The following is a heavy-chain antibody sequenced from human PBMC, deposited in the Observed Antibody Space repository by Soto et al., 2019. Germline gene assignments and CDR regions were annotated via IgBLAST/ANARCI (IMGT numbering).Heavy chain of an antibody. CDR3: AKDQLRYQPLIYSGSVIGDY. J-gene: IGHJ4*02. CDR2: ISYDGSNK. CDR1: GFTFSSYG. D-gene: IGHD2-2*01. Sequence: GGSLRLSCAASGFTFSSYGMHWVRQAPGKGLEWVAVISYDGSNKNYAATIKGRFTITRDNSKNTLYLQMNSLRAEDKAVNYCAKDQLRYQPLIYSGSVIGDYWGQGTLVTVSS. V-gene: IGHV3-30*18.